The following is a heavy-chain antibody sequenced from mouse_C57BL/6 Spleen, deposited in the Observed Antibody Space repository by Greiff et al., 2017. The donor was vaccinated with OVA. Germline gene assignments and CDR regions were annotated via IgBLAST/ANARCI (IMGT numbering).Heavy chain of an antibody. Sequence: QVQLQQSGPELVKPGASVKISCKASGYAFSSSWMNWVKQRPGKGLEWIGRIYPGDGDTNYNGKFKGKATLTADKSSSTAYMQLSSLTSEDSAVYFCARKRGSYDYAFDYWGQGTTLTVSS. V-gene: IGHV1-82*01. D-gene: IGHD2-4*01. CDR2: IYPGDGDT. J-gene: IGHJ2*01. CDR3: ARKRGSYDYAFDY. CDR1: GYAFSSSW.